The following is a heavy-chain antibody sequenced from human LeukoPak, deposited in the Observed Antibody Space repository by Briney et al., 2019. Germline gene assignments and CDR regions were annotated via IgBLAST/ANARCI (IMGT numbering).Heavy chain of an antibody. CDR3: ARGHYDILTGNYKWTPDY. Sequence: GGSLRLSCAASGFTFSSYKMNWVRQAPGRGLEWVSSIHSGGSDVYYAVSVKGRFTGPKDNAQDSLFMQMNSLRGEDTALDYCARGHYDILTGNYKWTPDYWGQGTLVTVSS. J-gene: IGHJ4*02. V-gene: IGHV3-21*06. D-gene: IGHD3-9*01. CDR2: IHSGGSDV. CDR1: GFTFSSYK.